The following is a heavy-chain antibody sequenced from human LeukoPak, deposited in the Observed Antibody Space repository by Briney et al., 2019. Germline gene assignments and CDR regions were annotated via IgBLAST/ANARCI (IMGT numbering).Heavy chain of an antibody. V-gene: IGHV3-21*01. CDR1: GFTFSSYS. J-gene: IGHJ1*01. CDR2: ISSSSSYI. Sequence: KSGGSLRLSCAASGFTFSSYSMNWVRQAPGKGLEWVSSISSSSSYIYYADSVKGRFTISRDNAKNSLYLQMDSLRAEDTAVYCCARDGTSSGWYDGYLQHWGQGTLVTVSS. CDR3: ARDGTSSGWYDGYLQH. D-gene: IGHD6-19*01.